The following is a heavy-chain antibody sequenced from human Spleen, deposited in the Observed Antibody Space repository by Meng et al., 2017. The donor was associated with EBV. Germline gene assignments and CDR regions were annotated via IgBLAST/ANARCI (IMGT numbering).Heavy chain of an antibody. CDR3: VRGGEGDGYSLPY. D-gene: IGHD5-24*01. CDR1: GGSFSGHY. J-gene: IGHJ4*02. V-gene: IGHV4-34*01. Sequence: QVQLRQWGAGLLKPSETLSLTCAVNGGSFSGHYWTWIRQPPGKGLEWIGEIIHTGETNYNPSLTSRVTISRDTSKKHLSLRLNSVTAADTAVYYCVRGGEGDGYSLPYWGQGTLVTVSS. CDR2: IIHTGET.